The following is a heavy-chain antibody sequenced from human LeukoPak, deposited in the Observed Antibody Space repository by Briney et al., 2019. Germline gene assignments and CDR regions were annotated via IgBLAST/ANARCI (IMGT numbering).Heavy chain of an antibody. D-gene: IGHD5-24*01. Sequence: GGSPKLSCAASGFTFSNSWMHWVRQAPGKGLVWVSRINSDGSRTTYADSVKGRFTISRDNAKNTLYLQMNSLRAEDTAVYYCAREMAEGGQGTLVTVSS. V-gene: IGHV3-74*01. CDR2: INSDGSRT. CDR3: AREMAE. J-gene: IGHJ4*02. CDR1: GFTFSNSW.